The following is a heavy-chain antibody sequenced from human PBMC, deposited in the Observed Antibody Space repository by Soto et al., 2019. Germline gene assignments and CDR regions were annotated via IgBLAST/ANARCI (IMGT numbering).Heavy chain of an antibody. D-gene: IGHD3-3*01. CDR3: ARTAFWSGYQDY. CDR1: GGSISSYY. Sequence: SETLSLTCTVSGGSISSYYWSWIRQPPGKGLEWIGYIYYSGSTNYNPSLKSRFTISVDTSKNQFSLKLSSVTAADTAVYYCARTAFWSGYQDYWGQGTLVTVSS. V-gene: IGHV4-59*08. J-gene: IGHJ4*02. CDR2: IYYSGST.